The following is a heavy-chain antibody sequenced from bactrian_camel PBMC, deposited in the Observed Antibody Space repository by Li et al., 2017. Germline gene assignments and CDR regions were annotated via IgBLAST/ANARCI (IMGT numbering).Heavy chain of an antibody. J-gene: IGHJ4*01. CDR2: IYNGDNSA. V-gene: IGHV3S63*01. Sequence: HVQLVESGGGSVQAGRSLTLSCAASGTGDGSEYKCRAWFRQAPGQEREGVAVIYNGDNSAIYTDSAKGRFAISQDNARNMWHLQMNSLKPEDTGIYYCAAALECQNLWRNSWQSLQERAYKHWGQGTQVTVS. CDR3: AAALECQNLWRNSWQSLQERAYKH. D-gene: IGHD6*01. CDR1: GTGDGSEYKC.